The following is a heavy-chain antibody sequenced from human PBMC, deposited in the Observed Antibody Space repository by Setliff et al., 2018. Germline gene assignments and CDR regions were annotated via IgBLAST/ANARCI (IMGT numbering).Heavy chain of an antibody. CDR1: GLSLSSTTYY. Sequence: SETLSLTCTVSGLSLSSTTYYWAWVRQPPGKGLEWIGSVSYFGSGYYNPSLRGRVATSLDTSRNQFSLKLNSVTAADTAVYYCARRWNFGPYGSGIHDAFDMWGQGTMVTVSS. CDR3: ARRWNFGPYGSGIHDAFDM. J-gene: IGHJ3*02. V-gene: IGHV4-39*07. CDR2: VSYFGSG. D-gene: IGHD3-10*01.